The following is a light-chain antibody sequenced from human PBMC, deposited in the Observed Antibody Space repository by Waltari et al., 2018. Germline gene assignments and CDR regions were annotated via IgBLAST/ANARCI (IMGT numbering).Light chain of an antibody. V-gene: IGLV4-69*01. CDR1: SGHSSNI. J-gene: IGLJ3*02. CDR3: ETGGHGTWV. CDR2: VNSDGSH. Sequence: QFVLTQSPSASASLGASVKLTCTLSSGHSSNIIAWLQQRPERGPRYLMKVNSDGSHSKGDDIPDRFSGSSSGAERYLTISSLQSEDEADYYCETGGHGTWVFGGGTKLTVL.